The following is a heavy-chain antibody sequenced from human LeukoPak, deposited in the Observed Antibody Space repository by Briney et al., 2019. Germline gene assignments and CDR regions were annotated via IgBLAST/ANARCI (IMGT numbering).Heavy chain of an antibody. CDR3: ARAKYSYGYYYFDH. Sequence: SQTLSLTCTVSGGSISSGGYYWSWIRQHPGKGLEWIGYIYYSGSTYYNPSLKSRVTISVDTSKNQFSLKLSSVTAADTAVYYCARAKYSYGYYYFDHWGQGTLVTVSS. CDR1: GGSISSGGYY. V-gene: IGHV4-31*03. CDR2: IYYSGST. J-gene: IGHJ4*02. D-gene: IGHD5-18*01.